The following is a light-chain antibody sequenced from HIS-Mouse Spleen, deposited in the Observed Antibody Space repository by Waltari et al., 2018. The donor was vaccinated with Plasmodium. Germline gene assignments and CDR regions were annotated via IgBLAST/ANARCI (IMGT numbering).Light chain of an antibody. CDR1: QIVSSN. CDR2: GAS. J-gene: IGKJ3*01. V-gene: IGKV3-15*01. CDR3: QQYNNWSFT. Sequence: EIVMTQSPATLSVSPGERATLSCRASQIVSSNLAWYQQKPGQAPRLLIYGASTRATGIPARFSGSWSGTEFTLTISSLQSEDFAVYYCQQYNNWSFTFGPGTKVDIK.